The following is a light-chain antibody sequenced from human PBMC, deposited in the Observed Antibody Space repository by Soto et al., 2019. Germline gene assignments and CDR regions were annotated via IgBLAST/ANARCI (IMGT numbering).Light chain of an antibody. J-gene: IGKJ2*01. Sequence: DIQMTQSPSSLSASIGDSVTISCRASRRIINYLNWYQQRPGKAPKLLIFATSNLQSGVPSRFSGSGFGTDFTLTINSLQPEDFSTYYCQQSYDSPYTVGQGTKVEI. V-gene: IGKV1-39*01. CDR2: ATS. CDR3: QQSYDSPYT. CDR1: RRIINY.